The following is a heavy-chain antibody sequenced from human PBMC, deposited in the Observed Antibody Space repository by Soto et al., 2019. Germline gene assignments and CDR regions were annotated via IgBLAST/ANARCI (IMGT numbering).Heavy chain of an antibody. V-gene: IGHV1-8*01. D-gene: IGHD6-13*01. CDR3: ARGRWGSSSWTGWFDP. J-gene: IGHJ5*02. CDR2: MNPNSGNT. CDR1: GYTFTSYD. Sequence: ASVKVSCKASGYTFTSYDINWVRQATGQGLEWMGWMNPNSGNTGYAQKFQGRVTMTRNTSISTAYMELSSLRSEDTAVYYCARGRWGSSSWTGWFDPWGQGTLVTVSS.